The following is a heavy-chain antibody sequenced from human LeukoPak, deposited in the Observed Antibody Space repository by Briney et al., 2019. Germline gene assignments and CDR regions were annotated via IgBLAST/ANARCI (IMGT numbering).Heavy chain of an antibody. Sequence: ESGPTLVNPTQTLTLTCTFSGFSLSTSGVGVGWIRQPPGKALEWLALIYWDDDKRNSPSLKSRLTITKDTSKNRVVLTMTNMDPVDTATYYCAHSREYYDILTGYYGSNWFDPWGQGTLVTVSS. V-gene: IGHV2-5*02. J-gene: IGHJ5*02. CDR1: GFSLSTSGVG. CDR3: AHSREYYDILTGYYGSNWFDP. D-gene: IGHD3-9*01. CDR2: IYWDDDK.